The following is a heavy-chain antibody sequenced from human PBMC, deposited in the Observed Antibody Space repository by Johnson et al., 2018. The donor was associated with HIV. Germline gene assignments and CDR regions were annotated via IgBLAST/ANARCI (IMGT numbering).Heavy chain of an antibody. CDR2: IGTAGDT. V-gene: IGHV3-13*01. Sequence: EKLVESGGGLVQPGGSLRLSCAASGFTFSSYDMHWVRQATGKGLEWVSAIGTAGDTYYPGSVKGRFTISRENAKNSLYLQMNSLRAGDTAVYYCARSGWYGAFDIWGQGTMVTVSS. J-gene: IGHJ3*02. D-gene: IGHD6-19*01. CDR3: ARSGWYGAFDI. CDR1: GFTFSSYD.